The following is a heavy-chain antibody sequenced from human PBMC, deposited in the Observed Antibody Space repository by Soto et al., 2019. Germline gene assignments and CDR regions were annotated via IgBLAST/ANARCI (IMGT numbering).Heavy chain of an antibody. J-gene: IGHJ4*02. CDR2: IIPMFGTA. Sequence: QVQLVQSGAEVKKPGSSVKVSCKASGDTLSSYAINWVRQAPGQGLEWMGGIIPMFGTANYAQKFKGRVTITAGERTSTVYMELSSLRSEDTAVYYCARVGPAHYYDSSGYYSPLDYWGQGTLVTVSS. CDR3: ARVGPAHYYDSSGYYSPLDY. CDR1: GDTLSSYA. D-gene: IGHD3-22*01. V-gene: IGHV1-69*01.